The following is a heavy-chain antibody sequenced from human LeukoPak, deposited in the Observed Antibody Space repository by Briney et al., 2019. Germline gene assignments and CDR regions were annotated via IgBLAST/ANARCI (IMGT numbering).Heavy chain of an antibody. CDR3: ATISSGWHSDEY. J-gene: IGHJ4*02. CDR1: GYTFTSYD. V-gene: IGHV1-8*01. CDR2: MNPNSGYT. D-gene: IGHD6-19*01. Sequence: ASVKVSCKASGYTFTSYDINWVRQATGQGLECMGWMNPNSGYTGYAQKFQGRVTMTRNTSINTAYMELSNLRSEDTAVYYCATISSGWHSDEYWGQGTLVTVSS.